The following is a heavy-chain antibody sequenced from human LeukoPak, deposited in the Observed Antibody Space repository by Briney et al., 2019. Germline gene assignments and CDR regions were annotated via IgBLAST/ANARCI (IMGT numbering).Heavy chain of an antibody. Sequence: SETLSLTCTVSGGSVITNTFYWGWLRPPPGKELEWIGTIFNSVSTFYDPSLESRVPISLDTSKNQSSLRVSSSTAAEAAVYGCARLKWSGRLYHWGQGALVTVSS. CDR3: ARLKWSGRLYH. J-gene: IGHJ5*02. CDR2: IFNSVST. V-gene: IGHV4-39*01. CDR1: GGSVITNTFY. D-gene: IGHD3-3*01.